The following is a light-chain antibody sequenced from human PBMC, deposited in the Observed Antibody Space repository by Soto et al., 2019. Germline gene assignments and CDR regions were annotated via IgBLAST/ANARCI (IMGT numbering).Light chain of an antibody. J-gene: IGLJ1*01. Sequence: HSPLTQPASWSAAPGQTMTVSCTGTISDVGGYDYGSWYQLHPGKAPKLMIFEVSNRPSGVSYRFSGSKSGNTAALTISGLQAEDEADYFCISYSINTAYLYGTGTKV. CDR2: EVS. CDR3: ISYSINTAYL. CDR1: ISDVGGYDY. V-gene: IGLV2-14*01.